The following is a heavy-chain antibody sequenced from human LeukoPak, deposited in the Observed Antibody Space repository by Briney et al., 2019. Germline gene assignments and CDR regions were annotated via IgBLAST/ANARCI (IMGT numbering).Heavy chain of an antibody. J-gene: IGHJ6*02. CDR1: GYTFTSYY. CDR2: INPSGGST. CDR3: AREGFPPKVSDFWSGLGPYYYYGMDV. V-gene: IGHV1-46*01. Sequence: ASVKVSCKASGYTFTSYYMHWVRQAPGQGLEWMGIINPSGGSTSYTQKFQGRVTMTRDTSTSTVYMELSSLRSEDTAVYYCAREGFPPKVSDFWSGLGPYYYYGMDVWGQGTTVTVSS. D-gene: IGHD3-3*01.